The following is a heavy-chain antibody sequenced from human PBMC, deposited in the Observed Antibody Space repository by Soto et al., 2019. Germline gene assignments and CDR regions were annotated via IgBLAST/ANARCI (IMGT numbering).Heavy chain of an antibody. D-gene: IGHD1-26*01. V-gene: IGHV4-34*01. CDR1: GGSLSGYY. Sequence: PSETLSLTCAVYGGSLSGYYWSWIRQPPGKALEWLGEINHSGNTNYNPSLKSRVTISVDTSKNQLFLNLSSVIAADTAMYYCARHHVRGRTIAGAAEFWGQGTLVTVSS. J-gene: IGHJ4*02. CDR2: INHSGNT. CDR3: ARHHVRGRTIAGAAEF.